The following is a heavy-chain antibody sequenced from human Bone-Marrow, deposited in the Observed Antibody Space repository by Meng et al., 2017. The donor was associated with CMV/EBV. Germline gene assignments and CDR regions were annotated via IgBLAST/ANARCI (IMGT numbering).Heavy chain of an antibody. CDR2: IYYSGST. J-gene: IGHJ6*02. CDR3: ARDHAAYYGSGSYGMDV. CDR1: GGSISSYY. Sequence: SETLSLTCTVSGGSISSYYWSWIRQPPGKGLEWIGYIYYSGSTYYNPSLKSRVTISVDTSKNQFSLKLSSVTAADTAVYYCARDHAAYYGSGSYGMDVWGQGTTVTVSS. D-gene: IGHD3-10*01. V-gene: IGHV4-59*12.